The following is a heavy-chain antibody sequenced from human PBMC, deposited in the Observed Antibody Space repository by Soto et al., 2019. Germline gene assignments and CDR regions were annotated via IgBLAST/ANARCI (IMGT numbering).Heavy chain of an antibody. CDR2: INPGDSET. D-gene: IGHD3-10*01. Sequence: GESLKISCKGSGYSFTSYWIAWVRQMPEKGLEWMAIINPGDSETKYSPSFQGQVTISADKSISTAYLQWSSLKASDTAMYYCARQALWFGESKPPSGYGMDVWGQGTTVTVSS. CDR1: GYSFTSYW. V-gene: IGHV5-51*01. CDR3: ARQALWFGESKPPSGYGMDV. J-gene: IGHJ6*02.